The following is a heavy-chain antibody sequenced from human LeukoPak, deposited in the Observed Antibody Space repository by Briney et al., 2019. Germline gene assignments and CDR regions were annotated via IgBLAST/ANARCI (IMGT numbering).Heavy chain of an antibody. D-gene: IGHD3-16*02. J-gene: IGHJ4*02. CDR1: GFTFSSYA. CDR2: ISYTGDST. V-gene: IGHV3-23*01. Sequence: PGGSLRLSCAASGFTFSSYAMSWVRQAPGKGLEWVSIISYTGDSTNYADSVKGRFTISRDNSKNTLYLQMNSLRAEDSAVYYCAKVRRLGELSLFDYWGQGTLVTVSS. CDR3: AKVRRLGELSLFDY.